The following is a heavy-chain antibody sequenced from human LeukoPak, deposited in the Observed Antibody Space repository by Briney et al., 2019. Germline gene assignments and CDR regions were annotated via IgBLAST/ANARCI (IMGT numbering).Heavy chain of an antibody. J-gene: IGHJ6*04. CDR3: ARAPSGSITMVRGVPRGMDV. D-gene: IGHD3-10*01. CDR2: IYHSGST. CDR1: GGSISSGGYS. V-gene: IGHV4-30-2*01. Sequence: PSETLSLTCAVSGGSISSGGYSWSWIRQPPGKGLEWIGYIYHSGSTYYNPSLKSRVTISADRSKNQFSLKLSSVTAADTAVYYCARAPSGSITMVRGVPRGMDVWGKGTTVTVSS.